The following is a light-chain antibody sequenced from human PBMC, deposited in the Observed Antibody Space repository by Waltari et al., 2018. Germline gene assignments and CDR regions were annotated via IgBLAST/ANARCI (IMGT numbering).Light chain of an antibody. CDR2: GAS. Sequence: EIVLTQSPGTLSLSPGERATLSCRASQSISNNYLAWYQQKPGQAPTFLIYGASNRATGIPDAFGGSGSVTDFTRTISKLEPEDFAVYYCQQYGSSPFTFGPGTKVDFK. CDR3: QQYGSSPFT. CDR1: QSISNNY. V-gene: IGKV3-20*01. J-gene: IGKJ3*01.